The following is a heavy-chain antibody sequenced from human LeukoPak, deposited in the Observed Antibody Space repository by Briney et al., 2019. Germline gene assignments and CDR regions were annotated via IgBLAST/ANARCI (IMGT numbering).Heavy chain of an antibody. Sequence: GGSLRLSCAASGFTFSSYSMNWARQAPGKGLEWVSSISSSSSYIYYADSVKGRFTISRDNPKNSLYLQMNSLRAEDTAVYYCARALRFRYSSSWGQGTLVTVSS. CDR2: ISSSSSYI. CDR3: ARALRFRYSSS. J-gene: IGHJ4*02. V-gene: IGHV3-21*01. CDR1: GFTFSSYS. D-gene: IGHD6-13*01.